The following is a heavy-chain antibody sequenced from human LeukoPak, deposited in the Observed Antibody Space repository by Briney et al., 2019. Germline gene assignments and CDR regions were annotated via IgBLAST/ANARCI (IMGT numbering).Heavy chain of an antibody. Sequence: GGSLRLSCAASGFTFSSYSMNWVRQAPGKGLEWVSSISSSSSYIYYADSVKGRFTISRDNAKNSLYLQMNSLRAEDTAVYYCARGIASSGGSCCDYWGQGTLVTVSS. V-gene: IGHV3-21*01. CDR1: GFTFSSYS. J-gene: IGHJ4*02. D-gene: IGHD2-15*01. CDR3: ARGIASSGGSCCDY. CDR2: ISSSSSYI.